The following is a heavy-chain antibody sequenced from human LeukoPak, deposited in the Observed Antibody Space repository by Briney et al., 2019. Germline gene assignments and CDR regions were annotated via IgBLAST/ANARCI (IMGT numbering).Heavy chain of an antibody. CDR1: GGSISSGGYY. J-gene: IGHJ4*02. CDR2: IYYSGST. Sequence: SETLSLTCTVSGGSISSGGYYWSWIRQHPGKGLEWIGYIYYSGSTYYNPSLKSRVTISVDTSKNQFSLKLSSVTAADTAVYYCARGVSLTGYPDYFDYWGQGTLVTVSS. V-gene: IGHV4-31*03. D-gene: IGHD3-9*01. CDR3: ARGVSLTGYPDYFDY.